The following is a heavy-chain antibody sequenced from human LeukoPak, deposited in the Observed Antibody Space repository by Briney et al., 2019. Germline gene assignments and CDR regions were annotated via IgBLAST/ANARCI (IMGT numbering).Heavy chain of an antibody. J-gene: IGHJ4*02. Sequence: ASVKVSCKASGYTFTSYGISWVRQAPGQGLEWMGWISAYNGNTNYAQKLQGRVTMTTDTSTSTAYMELRSLRSDDTAVYYYARRQGIVVVPAAANDYWGQGTLVTVSS. CDR1: GYTFTSYG. CDR2: ISAYNGNT. D-gene: IGHD2-2*01. CDR3: ARRQGIVVVPAAANDY. V-gene: IGHV1-18*01.